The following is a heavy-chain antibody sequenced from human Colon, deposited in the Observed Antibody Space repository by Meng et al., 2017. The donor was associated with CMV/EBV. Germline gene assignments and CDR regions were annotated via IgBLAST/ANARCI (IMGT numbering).Heavy chain of an antibody. V-gene: IGHV1-18*01. J-gene: IGHJ4*02. CDR2: ISPYSGQT. D-gene: IGHD5-12*01. CDR3: ARDDRGFLFYYDN. CDR1: GYIFTTFG. Sequence: ASVKVSCKASGYIFTTFGISWVRQAPGQGPEWMGWISPYSGQTNSAPKFQGRVTLTTDTSTSTAYMDLRSLRSDDTAVYYCARDDRGFLFYYDNWGQGTLVTVPQ.